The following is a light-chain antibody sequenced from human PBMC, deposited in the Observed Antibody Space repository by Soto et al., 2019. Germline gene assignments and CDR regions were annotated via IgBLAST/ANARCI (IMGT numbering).Light chain of an antibody. CDR3: QQYDSSPRT. J-gene: IGKJ1*01. CDR2: GAS. CDR1: QSVSHNY. Sequence: ELVLTQSPGTLYLSPGERATLSCRSSQSVSHNYLGWYQQNPGQAPTLLIYGASSLVTGIPDRFSGSGSGTEFILTISRLEPEDFAVYYCQQYDSSPRTFGQGTKVDIK. V-gene: IGKV3-20*01.